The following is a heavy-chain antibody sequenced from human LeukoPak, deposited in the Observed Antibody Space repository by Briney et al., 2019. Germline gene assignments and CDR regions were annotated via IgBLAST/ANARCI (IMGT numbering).Heavy chain of an antibody. J-gene: IGHJ4*02. Sequence: PGGSLRLSCAASGFTFSSYSMNWVRQAPGKGLEWVSSISSGSSYIYSTYYADLVKGRFTISRDSTKNSLYLQINSLRAEDTAVYYCARAASHYYFDSWGQGTLVTVSS. D-gene: IGHD6-6*01. CDR2: ISSGSSYIYST. V-gene: IGHV3-21*01. CDR3: ARAASHYYFDS. CDR1: GFTFSSYS.